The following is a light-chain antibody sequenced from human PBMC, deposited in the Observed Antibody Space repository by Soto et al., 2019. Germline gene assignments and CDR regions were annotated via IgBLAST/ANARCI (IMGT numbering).Light chain of an antibody. CDR1: QSVRSSY. CDR2: GAS. Sequence: EIVLTQSPGTLSLSPGERATLSCRASQSVRSSYLAWYQQRPGQAPRLLISGASSRATGISDRFSGSGSGTDFTLTISRLEPEDFALYYCQQYGSSPGTFGQGTKVEIK. V-gene: IGKV3-20*01. J-gene: IGKJ1*01. CDR3: QQYGSSPGT.